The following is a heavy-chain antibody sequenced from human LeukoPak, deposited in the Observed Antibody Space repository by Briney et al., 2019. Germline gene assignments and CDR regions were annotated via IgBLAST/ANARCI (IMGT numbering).Heavy chain of an antibody. CDR1: GFTFSSYA. D-gene: IGHD5-12*01. CDR2: ISGSGDST. CDR3: AKDLSTGYDWSYYYYYMDV. V-gene: IGHV3-23*01. Sequence: GGSLRLSCAASGFTFSSYAMSWVRQAPGKGLEWVPTISGSGDSTYYADPVKGRFTISRDNSKNTLYLQMNSLRAEDTAVYYCAKDLSTGYDWSYYYYYMDVWGKGTTVTVSS. J-gene: IGHJ6*03.